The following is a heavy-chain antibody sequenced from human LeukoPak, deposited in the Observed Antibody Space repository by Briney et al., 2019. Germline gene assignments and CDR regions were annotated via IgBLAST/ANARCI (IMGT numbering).Heavy chain of an antibody. D-gene: IGHD3-22*01. CDR1: CATFSSYG. CDR3: AKTITYYYDNSAYPSFDY. V-gene: IGHV1-69*05. J-gene: IGHJ4*02. Sequence: ASVQVSCNASCATFSSYGISWVRQAPGQGHKWMGTIIPIFATANYAQKFQGRVTITTDESTSTAYMELSSLRSEDTAVYYCAKTITYYYDNSAYPSFDYWGQGTLVTVSS. CDR2: IIPIFATA.